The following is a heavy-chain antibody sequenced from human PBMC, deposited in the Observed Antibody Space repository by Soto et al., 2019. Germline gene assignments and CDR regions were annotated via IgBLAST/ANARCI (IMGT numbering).Heavy chain of an antibody. CDR2: IVVGSGNT. CDR1: GYTLTGCY. D-gene: IGHD6-13*01. J-gene: IGHJ6*02. Sequence: SLQVTCKASGYTLTGCYMHWVRQARGQRLEWIGWIVVGSGNTNYAQKFQERVTITRDMSTSTAYMELSSLRSEDTAVYYCAADWYSSSWNYGMDVWGQGTTVTVSS. V-gene: IGHV1-58*02. CDR3: AADWYSSSWNYGMDV.